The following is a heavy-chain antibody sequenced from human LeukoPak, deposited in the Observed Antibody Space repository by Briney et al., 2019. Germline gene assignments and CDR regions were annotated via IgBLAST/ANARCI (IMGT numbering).Heavy chain of an antibody. CDR1: GGSISSYY. CDR2: IYYSGST. CDR3: ARVAYSNYVGYAYRYFDL. D-gene: IGHD4-11*01. Sequence: SETLSLTCTVSGGSISSYYWSWIRQPPGKGLEWIGYIYYSGSTNYNPSLKSRVTISVDTSKNQFSLKLSSVTAADTAVYYCARVAYSNYVGYAYRYFDLWGRGTLVTVSS. V-gene: IGHV4-59*01. J-gene: IGHJ2*01.